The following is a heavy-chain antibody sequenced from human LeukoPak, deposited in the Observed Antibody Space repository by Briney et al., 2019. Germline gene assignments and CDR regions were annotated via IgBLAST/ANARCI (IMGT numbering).Heavy chain of an antibody. Sequence: GGSLRLSCAAPGVTFSGYSVNWVRQAPGKGLEWVSAITATSRHIYYADSVKGRFTISRDNAKNSLYLQMNSLRVEDTAVYYCARNIWFGDHHPFNFDYWGQGTLVTVSS. CDR2: ITATSRHI. J-gene: IGHJ4*02. CDR1: GVTFSGYS. V-gene: IGHV3-21*01. CDR3: ARNIWFGDHHPFNFDY. D-gene: IGHD3-10*01.